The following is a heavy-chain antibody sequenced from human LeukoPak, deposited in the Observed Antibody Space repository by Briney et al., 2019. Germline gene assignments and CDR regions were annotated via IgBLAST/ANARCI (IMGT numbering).Heavy chain of an antibody. D-gene: IGHD1-1*01. J-gene: IGHJ4*02. CDR3: ARGGIGNDY. CDR1: GGSFSGYY. Sequence: PSETLSLTCAIYGGSFSGYYWSWIRQPPGKGLEWIGEINHSVSTNYNPSLKSRVTISVDTSKNQFSLKLSSVTAADTAVYYCARGGIGNDYWGPGTLVNVSS. V-gene: IGHV4-34*01. CDR2: INHSVST.